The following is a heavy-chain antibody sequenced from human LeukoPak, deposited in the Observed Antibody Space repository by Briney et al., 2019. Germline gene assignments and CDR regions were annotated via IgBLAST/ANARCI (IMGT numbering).Heavy chain of an antibody. V-gene: IGHV1-2*02. Sequence: RASVKVSCKASGYTFTGYYVHWVRQAPGQGLEWMGWINPNSGGTNYAQKFQGRVTMTRDTSISTAYMELSRLRSDDTAVYYCARDRRVYYDSSGYSWWSFDYWGQGTLVTVSS. J-gene: IGHJ4*02. CDR2: INPNSGGT. CDR1: GYTFTGYY. CDR3: ARDRRVYYDSSGYSWWSFDY. D-gene: IGHD3-22*01.